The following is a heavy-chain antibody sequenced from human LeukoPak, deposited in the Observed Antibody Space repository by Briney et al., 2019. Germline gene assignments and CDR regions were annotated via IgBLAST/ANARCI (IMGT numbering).Heavy chain of an antibody. Sequence: CGPLRHFCAPSRLSFSSYTKNWIRQSPGNGLECPSYITSSGSTMYSADSAKCRFTVPRDDAKNSLYLQMNSLRVEDTAVYYCAKDTSSGYYAFDYWGQGTLVTVSS. CDR1: RLSFSSYT. CDR2: ITSSGSTM. V-gene: IGHV3-48*03. J-gene: IGHJ4*02. D-gene: IGHD3-22*01. CDR3: AKDTSSGYYAFDY.